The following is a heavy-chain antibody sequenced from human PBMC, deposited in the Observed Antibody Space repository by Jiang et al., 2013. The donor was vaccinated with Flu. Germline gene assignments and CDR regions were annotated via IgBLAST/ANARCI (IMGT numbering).Heavy chain of an antibody. CDR3: ARERRIGAYYGMDV. V-gene: IGHV4-39*07. D-gene: IGHD4-17*01. CDR2: IYYSGST. Sequence: PGLVKPSETLSLTCTVSGGSISSSSYYWGWIRQPPGKGLGWIGSIYYSGSTYYNPSLKSRVTVSVDTSKNQFSLRLNSVTAADTAVYYCARERRIGAYYGMDVWGQGTTVTVSS. J-gene: IGHJ6*02. CDR1: GGSISSSSYY.